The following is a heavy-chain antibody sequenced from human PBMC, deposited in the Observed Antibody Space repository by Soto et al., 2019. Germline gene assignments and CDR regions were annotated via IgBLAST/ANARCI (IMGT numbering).Heavy chain of an antibody. Sequence: HVQLQESGPGLVKPSETLSLTCSVSGDSINSDNWSWLPQSPAKGLEWIGHVSDSGAIYNNPSLKGRVTISVDTSKNQFFLNLSSVTAADTAVYYCARRNGDYPRIYYFDYWGQGIRVTVSS. CDR3: ARRNGDYPRIYYFDY. CDR2: VSDSGAI. J-gene: IGHJ4*02. CDR1: GDSINSDN. D-gene: IGHD4-17*01. V-gene: IGHV4-59*01.